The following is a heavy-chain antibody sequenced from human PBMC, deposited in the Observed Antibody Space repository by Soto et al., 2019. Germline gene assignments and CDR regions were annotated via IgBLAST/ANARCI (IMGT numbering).Heavy chain of an antibody. CDR1: GFTFSSYA. Sequence: EVQLLESGGGLVQPGGSLRLSCAASGFTFSSYAMSWVRQAPGKGLEWVSAISGSGGSTYYADSVKGRFTTSRDNSKTLMYLQLTSLRAEDTAVYYCAKENGYSSSSSEFDYWGQGTLGTVSS. J-gene: IGHJ4*02. D-gene: IGHD6-13*01. CDR3: AKENGYSSSSSEFDY. CDR2: ISGSGGST. V-gene: IGHV3-23*01.